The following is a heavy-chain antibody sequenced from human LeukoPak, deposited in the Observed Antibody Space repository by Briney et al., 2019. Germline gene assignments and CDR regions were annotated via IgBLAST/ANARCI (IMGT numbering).Heavy chain of an antibody. J-gene: IGHJ6*03. Sequence: GGSLRLSCAASGFTFSTYGMSWVRQAPGKGLEWVSTVSTTGGSTYYADSVKGWFTISRDNSKDTLYLQMNSLRAEDTAVYYCAKCSGWFVRGKDYYYYYMDVWGKGTTVTVSS. V-gene: IGHV3-23*01. D-gene: IGHD6-19*01. CDR2: VSTTGGST. CDR1: GFTFSTYG. CDR3: AKCSGWFVRGKDYYYYYMDV.